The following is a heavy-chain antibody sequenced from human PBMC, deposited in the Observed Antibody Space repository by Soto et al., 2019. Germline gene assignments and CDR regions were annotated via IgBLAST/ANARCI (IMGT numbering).Heavy chain of an antibody. CDR1: GFTFDDYA. CDR2: ISWNSGTI. D-gene: IGHD1-26*01. J-gene: IGHJ4*02. V-gene: IGHV3-9*01. Sequence: LRLSCAASGFTFDDYAMHWVRQAPGKGLEWVSGISWNSGTIVYADSVKGRFTISRDNAKNSLYLQMNSLRGEDTAVYYCARDYRADWGPGTLVTVSS. CDR3: ARDYRAD.